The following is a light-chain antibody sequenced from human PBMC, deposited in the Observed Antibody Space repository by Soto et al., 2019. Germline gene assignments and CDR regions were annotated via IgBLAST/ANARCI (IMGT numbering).Light chain of an antibody. CDR3: QQRSIWPVS. V-gene: IGKV3-11*01. CDR2: DAS. J-gene: IGKJ5*01. Sequence: EIVLTQSPATLSLSPGERATLSCRASQSVNSYLAWYQQKPGLAPRLLIYDASSRATGIPARFSGSGSGTDFTLTISSLEPEDFAVYYCQQRSIWPVSFGQGTRLEIK. CDR1: QSVNSY.